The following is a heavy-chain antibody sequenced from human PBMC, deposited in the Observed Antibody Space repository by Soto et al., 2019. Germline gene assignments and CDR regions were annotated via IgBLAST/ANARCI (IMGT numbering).Heavy chain of an antibody. CDR3: SRVRRGRSYLSSIYYYYGMDV. D-gene: IGHD2-15*01. J-gene: IGHJ6*02. Sequence: SETLSLTCAVYGGSFSGYYWSWIRQPPGKGLEWIGEINHSGSTNYNPSHKRRITITVDTSKNQFSLKLSSVTAADTAVYYCSRVRRGRSYLSSIYYYYGMDVWGQGTTVT. CDR2: INHSGST. V-gene: IGHV4-34*01. CDR1: GGSFSGYY.